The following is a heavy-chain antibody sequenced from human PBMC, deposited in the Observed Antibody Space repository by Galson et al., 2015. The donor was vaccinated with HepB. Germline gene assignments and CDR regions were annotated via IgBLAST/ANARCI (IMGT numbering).Heavy chain of an antibody. Sequence: LSLTCAVSGGSISSGGYSWSWIRQPPGKGLEWIGYIYHSGSTYYNPSLKSRVTISVDRSKNQFSLKLSSVTAADTAVYYCARTDYGGKSPAFDIWGQGTMVTVSS. CDR1: GGSISSGGYS. D-gene: IGHD4-23*01. CDR2: IYHSGST. J-gene: IGHJ3*02. V-gene: IGHV4-30-2*01. CDR3: ARTDYGGKSPAFDI.